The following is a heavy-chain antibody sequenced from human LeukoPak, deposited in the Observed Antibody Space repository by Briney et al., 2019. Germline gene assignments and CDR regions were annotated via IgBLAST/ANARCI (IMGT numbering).Heavy chain of an antibody. CDR2: ISGSGGST. CDR1: GFTFSSYA. CDR3: AKDLGGYKNLGESDY. Sequence: GGSLRLSCAASGFTFSSYAMSWVRQAPGKGLEWVSAISGSGGSTYHADSVKGRFTISRDNSKNTLYLQMNSLRAEDTAVYYCAKDLGGYKNLGESDYWGQGTLVTVSS. J-gene: IGHJ4*02. D-gene: IGHD5-24*01. V-gene: IGHV3-23*01.